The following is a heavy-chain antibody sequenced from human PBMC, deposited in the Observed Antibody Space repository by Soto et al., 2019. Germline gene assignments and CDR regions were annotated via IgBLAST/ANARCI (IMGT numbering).Heavy chain of an antibody. D-gene: IGHD2-2*03. CDR3: ARDSPSLGYYYYSMDV. Sequence: SETLSLTCTVSGGSISSGNYYWTWIRQLPGKGLEWIGYINYSGRTYYNPSLKSRLTISVETSKKQFSLKLTSVTAADTAVYYCARDSPSLGYYYYSMDVWGQGTTVTV. CDR1: GGSISSGNYY. J-gene: IGHJ6*02. V-gene: IGHV4-31*03. CDR2: INYSGRT.